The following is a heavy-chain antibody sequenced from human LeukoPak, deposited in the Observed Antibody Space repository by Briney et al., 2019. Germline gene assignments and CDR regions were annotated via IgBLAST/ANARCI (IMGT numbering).Heavy chain of an antibody. D-gene: IGHD6-19*01. Sequence: SETLSLTCAVYGGSFSGYYWSWIRQPPGKGLEWIGEINHSGSTNYNPSPKSRVTISVDTSKNQFSLKLSSVTAADTAVYYCARGGIAVAGTRVRAKLFDYWGQGTLVTVSS. J-gene: IGHJ4*02. V-gene: IGHV4-34*01. CDR2: INHSGST. CDR1: GGSFSGYY. CDR3: ARGGIAVAGTRVRAKLFDY.